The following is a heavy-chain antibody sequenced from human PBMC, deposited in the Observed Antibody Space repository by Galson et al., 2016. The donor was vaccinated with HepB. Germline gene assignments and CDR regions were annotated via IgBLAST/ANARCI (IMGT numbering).Heavy chain of an antibody. J-gene: IGHJ4*02. V-gene: IGHV3-23*01. CDR1: GLTFSTYA. CDR2: LGGSGGDK. D-gene: IGHD4-23*01. CDR3: AKDSGNSAGSYDH. Sequence: SLRLSCAASGLTFSTYAMSWVRQAPGEGLEWVSGLGGSGGDKHYADSVTGRFTISRNNGKKILYLYMNSLRVDDTAVYFCAKDSGNSAGSYDHWGQGTLVTVSS.